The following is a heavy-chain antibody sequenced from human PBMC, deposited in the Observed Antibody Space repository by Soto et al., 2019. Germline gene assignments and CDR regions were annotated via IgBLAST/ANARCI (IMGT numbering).Heavy chain of an antibody. D-gene: IGHD7-27*01. Sequence: EVQLVESGGGLVQPAGSLRLSCAASGFTFSTYWMAWVRQAPGKGLERVANIKDDGNEKYYVDSVKGRFTISRDNAKYSLYLQMNSLRAEVRAVYYGARDSTVNGGYFDYGGQGTLVTVSS. CDR3: ARDSTVNGGYFDY. V-gene: IGHV3-7*01. J-gene: IGHJ4*02. CDR1: GFTFSTYW. CDR2: IKDDGNEK.